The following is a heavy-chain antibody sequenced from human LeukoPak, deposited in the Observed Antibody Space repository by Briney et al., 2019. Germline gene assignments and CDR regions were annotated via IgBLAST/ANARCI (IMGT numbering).Heavy chain of an antibody. CDR3: ARGWELQLSRTYFDY. CDR2: INPDTGGT. CDR1: GYNFKGYH. J-gene: IGHJ4*02. D-gene: IGHD1-7*01. V-gene: IGHV1-2*02. Sequence: ASVRVSCQASGYNFKGYHVHWVRQAPEQGLEWMGFINPDTGGTNYASQFRGRVTVTADTSINTAYLEIRNLKSDDTATYYCARGWELQLSRTYFDYWGQGALVIVSS.